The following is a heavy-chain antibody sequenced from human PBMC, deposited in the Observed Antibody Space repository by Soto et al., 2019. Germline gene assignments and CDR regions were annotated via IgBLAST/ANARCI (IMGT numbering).Heavy chain of an antibody. Sequence: EVQLLESGGGFVHPGGSLRLSCEASGFSFSDYAMSWVRQAPGKGLVWVSTISGSDGKTYYADSVKGRFSISRDTSRNTLYLQMNSLRADDTAIYYCAKWSYLDYWGQGTRVTVSS. V-gene: IGHV3-23*01. CDR3: AKWSYLDY. CDR2: ISGSDGKT. CDR1: GFSFSDYA. J-gene: IGHJ4*02. D-gene: IGHD3-3*01.